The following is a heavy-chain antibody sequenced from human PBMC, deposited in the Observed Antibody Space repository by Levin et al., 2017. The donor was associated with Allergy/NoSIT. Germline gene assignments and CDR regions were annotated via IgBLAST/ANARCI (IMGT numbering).Heavy chain of an antibody. J-gene: IGHJ4*02. Sequence: GESLKISCAASGFTFSNAWMSWVRQAPGKGLEWVGRIKSKTDGGTTDYAAPVKGRFTISRDDSKNTLYLQMNSLKTEDTAVYYCTTDLDLLAPDYWGQGTLVTVSS. V-gene: IGHV3-15*01. D-gene: IGHD2-15*01. CDR1: GFTFSNAW. CDR3: TTDLDLLAPDY. CDR2: IKSKTDGGTT.